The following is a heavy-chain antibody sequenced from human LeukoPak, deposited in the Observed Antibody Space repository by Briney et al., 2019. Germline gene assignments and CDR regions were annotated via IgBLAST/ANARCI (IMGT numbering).Heavy chain of an antibody. CDR2: IKHDGSEK. D-gene: IGHD3-3*01. V-gene: IGHV3-7*01. J-gene: IGHJ4*02. CDR3: AGDGSGRPLYY. Sequence: GGSLRLSCAASGFTFSSHWMSWVRQAPGKGLEWVANIKHDGSEKYYVDSVKGRFTVSRDNAKNSLYLQMNSLRAEDTAVYYCAGDGSGRPLYYWGQGTLVTVSS. CDR1: GFTFSSHW.